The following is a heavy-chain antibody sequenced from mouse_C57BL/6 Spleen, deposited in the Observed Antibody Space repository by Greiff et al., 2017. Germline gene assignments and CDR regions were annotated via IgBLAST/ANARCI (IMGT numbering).Heavy chain of an antibody. CDR3: ARSDGSRGYFDY. D-gene: IGHD2-3*01. CDR1: GYTFTSYG. CDR2: IYPRSGNT. V-gene: IGHV1-81*01. Sequence: QVQLQQPGTELARPGASVKLSCKASGYTFTSYGISWVKQRTGQGLEWIGEIYPRSGNTYYNEKFKGKATLTADKSSSTAYMELRSLTSEDSAVYFCARSDGSRGYFDYWGQGTTLTVSS. J-gene: IGHJ2*01.